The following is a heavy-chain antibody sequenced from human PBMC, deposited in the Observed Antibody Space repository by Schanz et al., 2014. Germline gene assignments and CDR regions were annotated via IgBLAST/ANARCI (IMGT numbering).Heavy chain of an antibody. V-gene: IGHV4-59*12. D-gene: IGHD3-3*01. CDR2: MYYSGST. CDR1: GGSISSYY. J-gene: IGHJ4*02. CDR3: ARGVLGSGYRQQYYFDH. Sequence: QVQLQESGPGLVKPSETLSLTCTVSGGSISSYYWSWIRQPPGKGLEWIGYMYYSGSTNYNPSLNSRVTISVDTSKNPFSLKVTSVTPADTAVYYCARGVLGSGYRQQYYFDHWGQGTLVTVSS.